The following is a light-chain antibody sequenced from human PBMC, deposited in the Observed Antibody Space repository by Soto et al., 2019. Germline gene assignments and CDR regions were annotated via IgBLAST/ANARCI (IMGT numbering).Light chain of an antibody. CDR1: SSDVGGYNY. J-gene: IGLJ2*01. CDR3: SSYAGSNNYVV. Sequence: QSVLTQPPSASGSPGQSVTISCTGTSSDVGGYNYVSWYQQHPGKDPKLMIYEVSSRPSGVPDRFSGSKSGNTASLTVSGLQADDEADYYCSSYAGSNNYVVFGGGTKLTV. CDR2: EVS. V-gene: IGLV2-8*01.